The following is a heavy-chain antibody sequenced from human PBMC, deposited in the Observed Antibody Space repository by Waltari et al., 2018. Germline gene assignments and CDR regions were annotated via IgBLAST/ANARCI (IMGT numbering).Heavy chain of an antibody. D-gene: IGHD2-8*01. J-gene: IGHJ6*03. V-gene: IGHV1-69*14. Sequence: QVQLVQSGAAVKKPGSSVKVSCKASGRTFSSYAIRWVRQAPGQGLGWMGGIIPIFGTANYAQKFQGRVTITADKSTSTAYMELSSLRSEDTAVYYCARAHLYGYYMDVWGKGTTVTVSS. CDR2: IIPIFGTA. CDR3: ARAHLYGYYMDV. CDR1: GRTFSSYA.